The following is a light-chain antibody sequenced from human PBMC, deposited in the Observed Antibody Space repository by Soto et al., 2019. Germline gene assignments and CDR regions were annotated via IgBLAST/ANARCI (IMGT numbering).Light chain of an antibody. CDR2: EVS. V-gene: IGLV2-8*01. CDR1: SSDVGGYNY. Sequence: QSVLTQPPSASGSPGQSVTISCTGTSSDVGGYNYVSWYQQHPGKAPKLMIYEVSNRPSGVPDRFSGSRSGNTASLTVSGLHAEDEADYYCSSYAGSNNLLFGGGTKLTVL. CDR3: SSYAGSNNLL. J-gene: IGLJ2*01.